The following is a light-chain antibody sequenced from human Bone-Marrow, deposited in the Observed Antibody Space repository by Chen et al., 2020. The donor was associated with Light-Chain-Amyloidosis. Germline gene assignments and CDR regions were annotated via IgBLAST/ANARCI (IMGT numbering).Light chain of an antibody. V-gene: IGLV2-14*01. Sequence: QSALTQPASVSWSPGQSLTISCTGTSGHVGTYNYVSWYQQHPGKAPKVMIYAVSNRPSGVSNRFSGSKSGNTASLSISGLQAEDEDDYYCSSFTSSSTYVFGPGTKVTVL. CDR1: SGHVGTYNY. J-gene: IGLJ1*01. CDR3: SSFTSSSTYV. CDR2: AVS.